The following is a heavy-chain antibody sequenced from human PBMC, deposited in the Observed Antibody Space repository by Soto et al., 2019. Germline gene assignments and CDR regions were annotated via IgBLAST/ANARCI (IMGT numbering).Heavy chain of an antibody. J-gene: IGHJ4*02. D-gene: IGHD2-2*01. V-gene: IGHV3-23*01. Sequence: GGSLRLSCAASGFTFSSYAMSWVRQAPGKGLEWVSAISASGGGTYYADSVKGRFTISRDNSKNTLNLQMNSLRAEDTAVYYCAKDSCSSTSCYFAYWGQGTLVTVPS. CDR3: AKDSCSSTSCYFAY. CDR2: ISASGGGT. CDR1: GFTFSSYA.